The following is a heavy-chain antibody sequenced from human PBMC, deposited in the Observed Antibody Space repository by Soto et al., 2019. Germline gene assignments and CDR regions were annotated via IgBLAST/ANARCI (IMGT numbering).Heavy chain of an antibody. CDR3: AKVAYDLWNGFGP. Sequence: GGSLRLSCAASGFTFSSYSMSLVRKAPGKGLEWVSAFSGRGGSTYYADSVKGRFTISRDNSKNTLYLQMNSLRAEDTAVYYCAKVAYDLWNGFGPRGQGTLVTVSS. J-gene: IGHJ5*02. CDR2: FSGRGGST. CDR1: GFTFSSYS. V-gene: IGHV3-23*01. D-gene: IGHD3-3*01.